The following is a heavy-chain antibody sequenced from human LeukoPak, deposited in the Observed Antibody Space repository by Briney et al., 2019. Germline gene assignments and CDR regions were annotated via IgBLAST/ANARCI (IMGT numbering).Heavy chain of an antibody. CDR1: GGSISTYY. CDR2: IYHSGST. J-gene: IGHJ4*02. Sequence: SETLSLTCTVSGGSISTYYWSWIRQPPGKGLEWIGYIYHSGSTYYNPSLKSRVTISVDRSKNQFSLKLSSVTAADTAVYYCARGTGGYYYGSGSYYNEWGQGTLVTVSS. V-gene: IGHV4-59*12. D-gene: IGHD3-10*01. CDR3: ARGTGGYYYGSGSYYNE.